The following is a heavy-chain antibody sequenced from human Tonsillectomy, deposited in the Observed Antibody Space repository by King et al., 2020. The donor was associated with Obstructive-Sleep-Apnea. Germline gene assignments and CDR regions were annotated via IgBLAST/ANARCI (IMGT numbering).Heavy chain of an antibody. V-gene: IGHV4-34*01. J-gene: IGHJ4*02. Sequence: VQLPQWGAGLLKPSETLSLTCAVYGGSFSGYYWSWIRQPPGKGLEWIGEINHSGSTNYNPSLKSRVTISVDTSKNQFSLKLSSVTAADTAVYYCARVPYYDSNIQTDYWGQGTLVTVSS. CDR2: INHSGST. D-gene: IGHD3-22*01. CDR3: ARVPYYDSNIQTDY. CDR1: GGSFSGYY.